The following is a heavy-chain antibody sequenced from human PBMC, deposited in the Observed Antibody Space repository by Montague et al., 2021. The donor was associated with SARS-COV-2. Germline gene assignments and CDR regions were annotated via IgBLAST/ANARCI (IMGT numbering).Heavy chain of an antibody. J-gene: IGHJ2*01. Sequence: SVKVSCKASGYTFTSYDINWVRQAAGQGLEWMGWMNPNSGNTGYAQKLQGRVTMTRDTSMNTAYMELSSLRSEDTAVYYCARGPQEYRITMKVVDYWYFDLWGRGTLVTVSS. CDR2: MNPNSGNT. CDR3: ARGPQEYRITMKVVDYWYFDL. D-gene: IGHD3-22*01. V-gene: IGHV1-8*01. CDR1: GYTFTSYD.